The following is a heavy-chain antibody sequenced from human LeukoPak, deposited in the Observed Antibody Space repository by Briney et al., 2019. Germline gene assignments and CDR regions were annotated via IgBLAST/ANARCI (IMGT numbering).Heavy chain of an antibody. CDR2: ISSSSSYI. Sequence: GGSLRLSCAASGFTFSSYSMNWVRQAPGKGLEWVSSISSSSSYIYYADSVKGRFTISRDNAKNSLYLQMNSLRAEDTAVYYCARAREWELLLDYWSQGTLVTVSS. CDR1: GFTFSSYS. D-gene: IGHD1-26*01. V-gene: IGHV3-21*01. CDR3: ARAREWELLLDY. J-gene: IGHJ4*02.